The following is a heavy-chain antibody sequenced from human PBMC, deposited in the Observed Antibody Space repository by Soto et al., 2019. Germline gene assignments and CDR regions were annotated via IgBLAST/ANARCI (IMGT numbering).Heavy chain of an antibody. J-gene: IGHJ3*02. CDR3: ARPDVVATIRDAFDI. D-gene: IGHD5-12*01. Sequence: VQLVESGGGVVQPGKSLRLSCAASGFSFSRYGLHWVRQAPGKGLEWVAVISYDGTNQDYADSVKGRFTISRDNSMNTLYLEVNNLRVEDTALYYCARPDVVATIRDAFDIWGQGTKVIVSS. CDR1: GFSFSRYG. CDR2: ISYDGTNQ. V-gene: IGHV3-30-3*01.